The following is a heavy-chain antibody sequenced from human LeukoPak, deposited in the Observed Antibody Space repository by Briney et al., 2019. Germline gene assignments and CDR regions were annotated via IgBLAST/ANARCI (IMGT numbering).Heavy chain of an antibody. J-gene: IGHJ3*02. CDR3: ARGRSGYDYIMGDDAFDI. Sequence: PSETLSLTCTVSGGSISSYHWSWIRQPPGKGLEWIGYIYYSGSTNYNPSLKSRVTISVDTSKNQFSLKLSSVTAADTAVYYCARGRSGYDYIMGDDAFDIWGQGTMVTVSP. D-gene: IGHD5-12*01. CDR1: GGSISSYH. CDR2: IYYSGST. V-gene: IGHV4-59*01.